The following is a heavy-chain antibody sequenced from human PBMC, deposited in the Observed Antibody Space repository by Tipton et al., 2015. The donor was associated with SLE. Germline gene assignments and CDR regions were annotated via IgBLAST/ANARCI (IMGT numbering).Heavy chain of an antibody. Sequence: TLSLTCTVSGGSLNNHFCSWIRQSAGKGLEWIGRVSPSGGTNYNPSLKSRVTMSVDTSRNQFSLNLSSLTAADTAVYFCARDKWGEYTASTGYFWSFDPWGQGSPVTVSP. V-gene: IGHV4-4*07. D-gene: IGHD3-9*01. CDR1: GGSLNNHF. CDR3: ARDKWGEYTASTGYFWSFDP. J-gene: IGHJ5*02. CDR2: VSPSGGT.